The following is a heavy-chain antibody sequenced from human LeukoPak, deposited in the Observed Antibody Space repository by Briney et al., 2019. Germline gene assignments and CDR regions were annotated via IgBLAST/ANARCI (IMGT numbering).Heavy chain of an antibody. J-gene: IGHJ4*02. D-gene: IGHD4-17*01. CDR3: ARDGQYGEGDY. Sequence: GASVKVSCKASGYTFTGYYMHWVRRAPGQGLEWMGWINPNSGGTNYAQKFQGWVTMTRDTSISTAYMELSKLRSDDTAVYYCARDGQYGEGDYWGQGTLVTVSS. CDR2: INPNSGGT. V-gene: IGHV1-2*04. CDR1: GYTFTGYY.